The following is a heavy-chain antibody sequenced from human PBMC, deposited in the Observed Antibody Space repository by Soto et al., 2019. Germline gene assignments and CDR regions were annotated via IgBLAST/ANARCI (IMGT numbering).Heavy chain of an antibody. Sequence: QLVQSGAEVKKPGASVKVSCKTSGPTFIAYYIHWVRQAPGQGLEWMGWIDPKSGGTTYEQKFLGRVTMTRDASINTADMELNRLTSDDTAVDYCARVSVDVPEWGQGTLLTVSS. CDR1: GPTFIAYY. D-gene: IGHD5-12*01. CDR2: IDPKSGGT. V-gene: IGHV1-2*02. CDR3: ARVSVDVPE. J-gene: IGHJ4*02.